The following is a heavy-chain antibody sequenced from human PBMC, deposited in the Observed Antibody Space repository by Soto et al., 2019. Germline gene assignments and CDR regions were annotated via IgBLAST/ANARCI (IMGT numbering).Heavy chain of an antibody. D-gene: IGHD5-12*01. CDR2: IWYDGSNK. CDR3: ARDTSQYSGYDFDY. J-gene: IGHJ4*02. Sequence: GGSLRLSCSASGFTFRSYGMHWVRQAPGRGREWVAVIWYDGSNKYYAHSVKGQFTISRDNSKNTLYLQMNSLRAEDTAVYYCARDTSQYSGYDFDYWGQGTLVTVSS. V-gene: IGHV3-33*01. CDR1: GFTFRSYG.